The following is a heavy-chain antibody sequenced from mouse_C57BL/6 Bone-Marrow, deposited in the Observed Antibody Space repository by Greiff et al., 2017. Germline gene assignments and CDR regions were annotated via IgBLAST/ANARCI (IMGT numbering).Heavy chain of an antibody. J-gene: IGHJ3*01. CDR2: INPSSGYT. CDR3: ARVYYGYDGFAY. CDR1: GYTFTSYT. D-gene: IGHD2-2*01. V-gene: IGHV1-4*01. Sequence: QVQLQQSGAELARPGASVTMSCKASGYTFTSYTMHWVKQRPGQGLEWIGYINPSSGYTKYNQKFKDKATLTADKSSSTAYMQLSSLTSEDSAVYYCARVYYGYDGFAYWGQGTLVTVSA.